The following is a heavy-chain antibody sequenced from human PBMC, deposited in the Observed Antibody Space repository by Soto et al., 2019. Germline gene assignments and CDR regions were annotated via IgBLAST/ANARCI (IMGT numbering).Heavy chain of an antibody. J-gene: IGHJ3*02. D-gene: IGHD3-10*01. V-gene: IGHV4-30-2*01. CDR1: GGSISSGGYS. Sequence: PSETLSLTCAVSGGSISSGGYSWSWIRQPPGKGLEWIGYIYHSGSTYYNPSLKSRVTISVDRSKNQFSLKLSSVTAADTAVYYCARASPGWFGAPAYAFDIWGQGTMVTVSS. CDR2: IYHSGST. CDR3: ARASPGWFGAPAYAFDI.